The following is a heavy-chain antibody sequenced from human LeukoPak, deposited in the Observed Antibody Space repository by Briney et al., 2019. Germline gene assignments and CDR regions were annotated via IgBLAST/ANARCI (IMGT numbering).Heavy chain of an antibody. D-gene: IGHD3-22*01. J-gene: IGHJ4*02. CDR2: ISGSAGGT. CDR3: AKRGVVIRVILVGFHKEAYYFDS. CDR1: GITLSNYG. Sequence: GGSLRLSCAVSGITLSNYGMSWVRQAPGKGLEWVAGISGSAGGTNYADSVKGRFTISRDNSKNTLYLQMNRLRAEDTAVYFCAKRGVVIRVILVGFHKEAYYFDSWGQSALVTVSS. V-gene: IGHV3-23*01.